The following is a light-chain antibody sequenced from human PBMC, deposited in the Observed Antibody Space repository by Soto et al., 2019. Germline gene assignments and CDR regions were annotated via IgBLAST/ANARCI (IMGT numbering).Light chain of an antibody. J-gene: IGLJ3*02. CDR3: SSCAGTNKVV. Sequence: QSALTQPPSASGSPGQSVTISCTGTSSDVGGYNYVSWYQQHPGKAPKLMIYEVSKRPSGVPDRFSGSKSGNTASLTVSGLQDEDEADYYCSSCAGTNKVVFGGGTKLTVL. V-gene: IGLV2-8*01. CDR2: EVS. CDR1: SSDVGGYNY.